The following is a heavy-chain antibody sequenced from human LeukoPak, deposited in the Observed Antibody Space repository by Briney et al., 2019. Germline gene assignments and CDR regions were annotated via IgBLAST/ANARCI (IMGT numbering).Heavy chain of an antibody. V-gene: IGHV4-30-4*08. CDR3: ARSFGVVLDY. D-gene: IGHD3-3*01. Sequence: TSETLSLTCTVSGGSISSGDYYWSWIRQPPGKGLEWIGYIYYSGSTYYNPSLKSRVTISVDTSKNQISLKLSSVTAADTAVYYCARSFGVVLDYWGQGTLVTVSS. CDR1: GGSISSGDYY. J-gene: IGHJ4*02. CDR2: IYYSGST.